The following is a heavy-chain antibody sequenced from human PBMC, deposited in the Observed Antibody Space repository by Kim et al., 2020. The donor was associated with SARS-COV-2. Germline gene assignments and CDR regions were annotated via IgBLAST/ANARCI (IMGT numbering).Heavy chain of an antibody. Sequence: SETLSLTCTVSGGSISSSSYYWGWIRQPPGKGLEWIGSIYYSGSTYYNPSLKSRVTISVDTSKNQFSLKLSSVTAADTAVYYCASATWPNYDILTGYSNIYYYYYGMDVWGQGTTVTVSS. J-gene: IGHJ6*02. CDR3: ASATWPNYDILTGYSNIYYYYYGMDV. CDR2: IYYSGST. D-gene: IGHD3-9*01. CDR1: GGSISSSSYY. V-gene: IGHV4-39*01.